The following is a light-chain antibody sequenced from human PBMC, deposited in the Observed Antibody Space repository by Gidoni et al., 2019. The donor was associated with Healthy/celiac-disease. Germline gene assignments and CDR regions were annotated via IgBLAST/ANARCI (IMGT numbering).Light chain of an antibody. CDR2: KAS. V-gene: IGKV1-5*03. J-gene: IGKJ1*01. CDR3: QQSSIQAT. CDR1: QSISSW. Sequence: DIQMTQSPSTLSASVGDRVTITCRASQSISSWLAWYQQKPGKAPKLLIYKASSLASGVPSRFSGSGSGTEFTLTISSLQPDDFATYYCQQSSIQATFXQXTKVEIK.